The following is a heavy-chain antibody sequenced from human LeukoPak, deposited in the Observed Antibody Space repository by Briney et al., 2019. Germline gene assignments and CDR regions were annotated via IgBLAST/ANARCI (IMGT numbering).Heavy chain of an antibody. CDR1: GFNFNTYS. D-gene: IGHD3-22*01. Sequence: RPGGSLRLSCAASGFNFNTYSMNWVRQAPGKGLEWVSSINSGSRYIYYADSVKGRFTISRDNAKNSLYLQMNSLRAEDTAVYYCARDNMDSSGYYDAFDIWGQGTMVTVSS. CDR3: ARDNMDSSGYYDAFDI. CDR2: INSGSRYI. V-gene: IGHV3-21*01. J-gene: IGHJ3*02.